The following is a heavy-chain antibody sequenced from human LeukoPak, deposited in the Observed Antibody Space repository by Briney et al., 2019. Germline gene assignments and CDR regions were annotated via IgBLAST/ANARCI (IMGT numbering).Heavy chain of an antibody. D-gene: IGHD3-22*01. Sequence: GASVKVSCKASGYTFTSYGISWVRQAPGQGLEWMGWISAYNGNTNYAQKLQGRVTMTTDTSTSTAYMELRSLRSDDTAVYYCARDIGITMIVVAFDAFDIWGQGTMVTVFS. J-gene: IGHJ3*02. V-gene: IGHV1-18*01. CDR3: ARDIGITMIVVAFDAFDI. CDR1: GYTFTSYG. CDR2: ISAYNGNT.